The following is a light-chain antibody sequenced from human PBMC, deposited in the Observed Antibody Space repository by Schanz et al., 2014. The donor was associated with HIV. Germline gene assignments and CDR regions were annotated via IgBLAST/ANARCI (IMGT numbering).Light chain of an antibody. CDR2: DNN. V-gene: IGLV1-51*01. CDR3: ATWDTFLIGVV. Sequence: QSVLTQPPSVSAAPRQKVTISCSGSTSNIGNNYVSWYQQFPGTAPKLLIYDNNRRASGIPDRFSGSKSGTSATLGITGLQTGDEADYYCATWDTFLIGVVFGGGTKLTVL. J-gene: IGLJ2*01. CDR1: TSNIGNNY.